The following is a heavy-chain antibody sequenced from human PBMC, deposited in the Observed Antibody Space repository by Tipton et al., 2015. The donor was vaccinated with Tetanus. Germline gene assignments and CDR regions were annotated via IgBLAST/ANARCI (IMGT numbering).Heavy chain of an antibody. Sequence: TLSLTCTVSGGSINPYYWSWIRQPPGKGLEWIGNVYSSGSTYYNPSLKGRVTISVDTSTTQFSLRLNSVTAADMAIYYCARDHRLSASYAGWFDPWGQGTLVTVSS. V-gene: IGHV4-59*01. J-gene: IGHJ5*02. CDR3: ARDHRLSASYAGWFDP. CDR1: GGSINPYY. D-gene: IGHD1-26*01. CDR2: VYSSGST.